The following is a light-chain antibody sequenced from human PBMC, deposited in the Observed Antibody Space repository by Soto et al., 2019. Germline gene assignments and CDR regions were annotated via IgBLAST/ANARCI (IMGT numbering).Light chain of an antibody. CDR1: SSDIGAYNF. V-gene: IGLV2-14*01. CDR3: TSYTDATTYV. J-gene: IGLJ1*01. CDR2: GVT. Sequence: QSVLTQPASASGSPGQSIIISCSGTSSDIGAYNFVAWYQQHPGKAPKLIIYGVTNRPSGVSNRFSGSKSGNTASLTISGLQAEDEADYYCTSYTDATTYVFGTGTKVT.